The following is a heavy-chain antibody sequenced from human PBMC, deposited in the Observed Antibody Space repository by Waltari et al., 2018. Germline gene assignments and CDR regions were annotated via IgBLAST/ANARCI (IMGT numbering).Heavy chain of an antibody. D-gene: IGHD2-15*01. CDR3: VRPPHCRGATCTAL. CDR2: VLSNGNT. CDR1: AASASSNSYY. J-gene: IGHJ4*02. Sequence: QLQESGPGRVKPSESLSLTCTVSAASASSNSYYWGWISQSPGKGLEWIGSVLSNGNTYYNPSLKSRVTISVDTSRNQFFLMLTSVTAADTAVYFCVRPPHCRGATCTALWGQGTLVSVSS. V-gene: IGHV4-39*01.